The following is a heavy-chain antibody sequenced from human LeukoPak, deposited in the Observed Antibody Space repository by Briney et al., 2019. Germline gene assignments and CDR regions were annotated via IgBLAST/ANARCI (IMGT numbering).Heavy chain of an antibody. CDR3: ARGDTLRGSGGNYYYYYMDV. CDR1: GYTFTGYY. D-gene: IGHD1-14*01. Sequence: GASVKVSCKASGYTFTGYYMHWVRQAPGQGLEWMGWINPNSGGTNYAQKFQGRVTMTRDTSISTAYMELSRLRSDDTAVYYCARGDTLRGSGGNYYYYYMDVWGKGTTVTVSS. CDR2: INPNSGGT. J-gene: IGHJ6*03. V-gene: IGHV1-2*02.